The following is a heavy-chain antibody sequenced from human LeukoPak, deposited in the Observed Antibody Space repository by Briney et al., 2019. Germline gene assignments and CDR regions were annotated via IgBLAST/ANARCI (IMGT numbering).Heavy chain of an antibody. CDR2: ISSSSSSI. CDR3: ARDWAYGGFVPDVFDI. CDR1: GFTFSSYS. Sequence: GGSLRLSCAASGFTFSSYSMNWLRQAPGKGLEWVSYISSSSSSIYYADSMKGRFTISRDNAKNSLYLQMNSLRAEDTAVYYCARDWAYGGFVPDVFDIWGQGTVVSVSS. D-gene: IGHD4-23*01. J-gene: IGHJ3*02. V-gene: IGHV3-48*04.